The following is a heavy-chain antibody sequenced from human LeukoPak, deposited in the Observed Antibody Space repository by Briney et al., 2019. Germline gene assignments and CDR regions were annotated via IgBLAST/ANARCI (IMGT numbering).Heavy chain of an antibody. CDR3: ARVWSGAYYFDY. V-gene: IGHV4-38-2*01. CDR1: GYSISSGYY. Sequence: PSETLSLTCAVSGYSISSGYYWGWIRQPPGKGLEWIGSIYHSGSTYYNPSLKSRVTISVDTSKNQFSLKLSSVTAADTAVYCCARVWSGAYYFDYWGQGTLVTVSS. D-gene: IGHD3-3*01. CDR2: IYHSGST. J-gene: IGHJ4*02.